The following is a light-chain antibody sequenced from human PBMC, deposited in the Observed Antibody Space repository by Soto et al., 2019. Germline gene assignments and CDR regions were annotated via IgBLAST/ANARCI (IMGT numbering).Light chain of an antibody. Sequence: EIVLTQSPPTLSLSPGERATLSCGASQCVSSSYLAWYQQKPGQAPRLLIYDASSRATGIPDRFSGGGSGTDFTLTISRLEPEDFAVYYCQQFSSYPLTFGGGTKVDI. V-gene: IGKV3D-20*01. CDR2: DAS. CDR3: QQFSSYPLT. CDR1: QCVSSSY. J-gene: IGKJ4*01.